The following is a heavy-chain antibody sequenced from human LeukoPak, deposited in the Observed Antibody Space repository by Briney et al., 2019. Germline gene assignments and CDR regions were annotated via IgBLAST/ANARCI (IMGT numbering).Heavy chain of an antibody. CDR2: IIPIFGTA. CDR3: ARGSVFRGQRLKVVAATNYYYYGMDV. Sequence: GASVKVSCKASGGTFSSYAISWMRQAPGQGLEWMGGIIPIFGTANYAQKFQGRVTITADESTSTAYMELSSLRSEDTAVYYCARGSVFRGQRLKVVAATNYYYYGMDVWGKGTTVTVSS. D-gene: IGHD2-15*01. V-gene: IGHV1-69*13. CDR1: GGTFSSYA. J-gene: IGHJ6*04.